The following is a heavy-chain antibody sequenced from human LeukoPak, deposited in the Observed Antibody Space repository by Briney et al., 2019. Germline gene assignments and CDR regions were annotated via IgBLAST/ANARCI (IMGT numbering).Heavy chain of an antibody. J-gene: IGHJ4*02. CDR3: TTDSLFGDDYNPDSFDY. CDR1: GFTFNNAW. D-gene: IGHD5-24*01. V-gene: IGHV3-15*01. Sequence: GGSLTLSCAVSGFTFNNAWMSWVRQAPGKGLEWVGRIKTKTDGESTDYAAPVNDRFTISRDDSKDTLFLHMSNLKTEDTAVYYCTTDSLFGDDYNPDSFDYWGQGTLVAVSS. CDR2: IKTKTDGEST.